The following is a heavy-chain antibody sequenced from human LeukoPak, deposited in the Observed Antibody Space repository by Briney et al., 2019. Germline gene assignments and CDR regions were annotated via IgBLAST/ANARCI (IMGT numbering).Heavy chain of an antibody. J-gene: IGHJ4*02. CDR1: GFTFSSYS. CDR3: AKDDSLDYYGSGSSLDY. D-gene: IGHD3-10*01. Sequence: PGGSLRLSCAASGFTFSSYSMNWVRQAPGKGLEWVSSISSSSSYIYYADSVKGRFTISRDNAKNSLYLQMNSLRAEDTALYYCAKDDSLDYYGSGSSLDYWGQGTLVTVSS. CDR2: ISSSSSYI. V-gene: IGHV3-21*04.